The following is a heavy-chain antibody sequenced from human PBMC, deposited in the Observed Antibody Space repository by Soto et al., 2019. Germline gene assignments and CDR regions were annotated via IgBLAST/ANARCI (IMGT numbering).Heavy chain of an antibody. CDR1: GASTVSHYH. J-gene: IGHJ5*02. V-gene: IGHV4-31*02. Sequence: SETLSLTCSVSGASTVSHYHWTWIRQPPGKGLEWMGYIFNSGTTFYNPSLTSRLSISMDTSGNHFSLELRSVTAADTAVYYCARWAYITGTLYNWFDPWGQGTLVTVSS. CDR2: IFNSGTT. CDR3: ARWAYITGTLYNWFDP. D-gene: IGHD1-20*01.